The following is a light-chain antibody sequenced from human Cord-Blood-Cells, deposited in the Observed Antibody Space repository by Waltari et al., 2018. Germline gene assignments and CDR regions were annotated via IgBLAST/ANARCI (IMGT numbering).Light chain of an antibody. Sequence: DIQMTQSPSTLSASVGDRVTITCRASQSISSWLAWYQQKPGTAPKLLIYKASSLESGVPSRFSGSGSGTEFTLTISSLQPDDFATYYCQQYNSYSWTFCQGTKVEIK. CDR1: QSISSW. CDR2: KAS. V-gene: IGKV1-5*03. J-gene: IGKJ1*01. CDR3: QQYNSYSWT.